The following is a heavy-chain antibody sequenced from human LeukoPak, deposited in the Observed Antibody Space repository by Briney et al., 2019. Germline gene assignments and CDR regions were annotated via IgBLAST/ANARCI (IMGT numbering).Heavy chain of an antibody. D-gene: IGHD1-26*01. CDR3: ASGSYSYYYMDV. J-gene: IGHJ6*03. CDR1: GGSFSGYY. V-gene: IGHV4-59*01. Sequence: SETLSLTCAVYGGSFSGYYWSWIRQPPGKGLEWIGYIYYSGSTNYNPSLKSRVTISVDTSKNQFSLKLSSVTAADTAVYYCASGSYSYYYMDVWGKGTTVTVSS. CDR2: IYYSGST.